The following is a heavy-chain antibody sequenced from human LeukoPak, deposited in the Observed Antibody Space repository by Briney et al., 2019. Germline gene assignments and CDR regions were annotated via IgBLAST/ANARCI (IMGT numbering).Heavy chain of an antibody. D-gene: IGHD5-12*01. J-gene: IGHJ4*02. CDR2: ISAYNGNT. CDR3: TSTGYSDHDPLHY. V-gene: IGHV1-18*01. CDR1: GYTFPSYG. Sequence: ASVKVSCKASGYTFPSYGISWVRQAPGQGLEWMGWISAYNGNTKYAQTLQGRVTMTTDTSTSTAYMELRSLRSDDTAVYYCTSTGYSDHDPLHYWGRGTLVTVSS.